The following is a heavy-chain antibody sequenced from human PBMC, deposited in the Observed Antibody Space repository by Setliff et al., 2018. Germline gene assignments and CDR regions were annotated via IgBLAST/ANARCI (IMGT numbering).Heavy chain of an antibody. Sequence: PSETLSLTCAVYGGSLSGYYWSWIRQPPGKGPEWIGEIDQSGITNYNRSLKSRVTISIDTSKNQFSLRLSSVTATDTAVHYCARGRRITMIVVPPGVFDIWGQGTMVTVS. CDR1: GGSLSGYY. CDR2: IDQSGIT. V-gene: IGHV4-34*01. J-gene: IGHJ3*02. D-gene: IGHD3-22*01. CDR3: ARGRRITMIVVPPGVFDI.